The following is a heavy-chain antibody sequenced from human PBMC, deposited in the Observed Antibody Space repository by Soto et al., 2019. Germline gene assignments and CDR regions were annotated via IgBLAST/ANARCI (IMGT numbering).Heavy chain of an antibody. D-gene: IGHD3-16*02. CDR1: GFSLSTSGVG. CDR2: IYWDDDK. Sequence: QITLKESGPTLVKPTQTLTLTCTFSGFSLSTSGVGVGWIRQPPGKALEWLALIYWDDDKRYSPSLKSRLTIPKDTSKNQLVLTMTNMDPVDTATYYFAHSPYYVWGSYRSGGDILDYWGQGTLVTVSS. V-gene: IGHV2-5*02. CDR3: AHSPYYVWGSYRSGGDILDY. J-gene: IGHJ4*02.